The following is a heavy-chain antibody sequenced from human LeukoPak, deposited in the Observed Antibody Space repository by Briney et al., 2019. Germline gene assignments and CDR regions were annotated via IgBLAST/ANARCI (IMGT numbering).Heavy chain of an antibody. CDR3: ARGGQWGPWYYFDY. CDR2: IYYSGST. V-gene: IGHV4-59*01. J-gene: IGHJ4*02. Sequence: PSETLCLTCTVSGGSISSYYWSWIRQPPGKGLEWIGYIYYSGSTNYNPSLKSRVTISVDTSKNQFSLKLSSVTAADTAVYYCARGGQWGPWYYFDYWGQGTLVTVSS. CDR1: GGSISSYY. D-gene: IGHD6-19*01.